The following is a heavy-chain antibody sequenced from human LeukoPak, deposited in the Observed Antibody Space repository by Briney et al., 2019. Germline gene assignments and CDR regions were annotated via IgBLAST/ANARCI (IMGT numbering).Heavy chain of an antibody. J-gene: IGHJ4*02. Sequence: GASVKVSCKASGYTFTGYYMHWVRQAPGQGLEWMGWINPNSGGTNYEQKFQGRVTMTRDTSISTAYMELSRLRSDDTAVYYCARDLYGGNSEFYFDYWGPGTLVTVSS. CDR3: ARDLYGGNSEFYFDY. CDR1: GYTFTGYY. V-gene: IGHV1-2*02. CDR2: INPNSGGT. D-gene: IGHD4-23*01.